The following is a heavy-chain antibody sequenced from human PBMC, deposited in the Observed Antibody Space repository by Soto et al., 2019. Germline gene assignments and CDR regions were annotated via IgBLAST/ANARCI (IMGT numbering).Heavy chain of an antibody. J-gene: IGHJ4*02. CDR1: GYTFTSYA. Sequence: QVQLVQSGAEVKKPGASVKVSCKASGYTFTSYAMHWVRQAPGQRLEWMGWINAGNGNTKYSQKFQGRVTITRDTSASTAYMELSSLRSEETTVYSCARDLGGWTDSWGQGTLVTVSS. V-gene: IGHV1-3*01. CDR3: ARDLGGWTDS. CDR2: INAGNGNT. D-gene: IGHD5-12*01.